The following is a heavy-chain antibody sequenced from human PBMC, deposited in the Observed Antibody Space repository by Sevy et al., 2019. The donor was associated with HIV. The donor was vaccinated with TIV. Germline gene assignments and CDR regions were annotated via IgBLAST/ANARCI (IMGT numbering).Heavy chain of an antibody. CDR3: ARGHYYVPYYCGMDV. CDR2: ISYDGSNK. Sequence: GGSLRLSCAASGFTFSSYAMHWVRQAPGKGLEWVAVISYDGSNKYYADSVKGRVTISRDNSNNTLYLQMNSLRAEDTAVYYCARGHYYVPYYCGMDVWGQGTTVTVSS. J-gene: IGHJ6*02. D-gene: IGHD1-26*01. CDR1: GFTFSSYA. V-gene: IGHV3-30-3*01.